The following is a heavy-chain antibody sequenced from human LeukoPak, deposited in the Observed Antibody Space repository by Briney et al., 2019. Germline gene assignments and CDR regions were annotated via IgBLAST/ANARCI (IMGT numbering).Heavy chain of an antibody. CDR3: AKDTANPVIAVAGLIDY. Sequence: GGSLRLSCAASGFTFSSYGMHWVRQAPGKGLEWLAVISYDGSNKYYADSVKGRFTISRDNSKNTLYLQMNSLRAEDTAVYYCAKDTANPVIAVAGLIDYWGQGTLVTVSS. V-gene: IGHV3-30*18. CDR2: ISYDGSNK. J-gene: IGHJ4*02. D-gene: IGHD6-19*01. CDR1: GFTFSSYG.